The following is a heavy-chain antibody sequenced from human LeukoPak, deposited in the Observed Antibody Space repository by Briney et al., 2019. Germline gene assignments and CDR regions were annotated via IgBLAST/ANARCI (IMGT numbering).Heavy chain of an antibody. Sequence: GGSLRLSCSASGFTFSRYAMHWVRQAPGKGLEYVSGINDNGGRTHYGDSVKGRFSISRDNSKNTLYLQMSSLRTEDTAVYYCVKDSKSSGWYVPPNFDYWGQGTLVTVPS. CDR2: INDNGGRT. V-gene: IGHV3-64D*09. CDR3: VKDSKSSGWYVPPNFDY. CDR1: GFTFSRYA. D-gene: IGHD6-19*01. J-gene: IGHJ4*02.